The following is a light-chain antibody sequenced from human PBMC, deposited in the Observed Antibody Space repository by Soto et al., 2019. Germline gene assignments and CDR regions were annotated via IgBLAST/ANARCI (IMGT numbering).Light chain of an antibody. CDR1: QSINKL. CDR2: DAS. CDR3: QQYDNYSWT. Sequence: DIQMTQSPSTLSASIGDRVTITCRASQSINKLLAWYQQKPRQAPNLLIYDASTLNSGVPSRFNGSGSGTEFTLTIDSLQPDDFASYYCQQYDNYSWTFGQGTKVEIK. V-gene: IGKV1-5*01. J-gene: IGKJ1*01.